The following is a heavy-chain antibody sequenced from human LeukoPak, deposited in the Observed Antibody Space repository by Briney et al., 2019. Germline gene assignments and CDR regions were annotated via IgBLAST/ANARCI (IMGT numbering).Heavy chain of an antibody. J-gene: IGHJ6*03. Sequence: PGGSLRLSCAASGFTFSSYGMHWVRQAPGKGLEWVAFIRYDGSNKYYADSVKGRFTISRDNSKNTLYLQMNSLRAEDTAVYYCAKVIFRGITMVRGPKSHYMDVWGKGTTVTISS. CDR3: AKVIFRGITMVRGPKSHYMDV. CDR2: IRYDGSNK. V-gene: IGHV3-30*02. CDR1: GFTFSSYG. D-gene: IGHD3-10*01.